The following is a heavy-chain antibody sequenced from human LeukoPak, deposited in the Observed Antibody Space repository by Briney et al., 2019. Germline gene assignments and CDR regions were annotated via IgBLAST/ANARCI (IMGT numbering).Heavy chain of an antibody. J-gene: IGHJ4*02. CDR3: ARDGVPLTGTTPDY. CDR1: GGTFNNYA. D-gene: IGHD1-7*01. Sequence: ASVKVSGKASGGTFNNYAISWVRQAPGQGLEWMGWINPNSGGTNYAQKFQGRVTMTRDTSISTAYMELSRLRSDDTAVYYCARDGVPLTGTTPDYWGQGTLVTVSS. V-gene: IGHV1-2*02. CDR2: INPNSGGT.